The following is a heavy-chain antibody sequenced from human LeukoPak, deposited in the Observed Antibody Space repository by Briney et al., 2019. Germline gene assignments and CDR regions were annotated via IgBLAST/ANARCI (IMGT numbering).Heavy chain of an antibody. D-gene: IGHD5-18*01. CDR2: IYYSGST. J-gene: IGHJ3*02. CDR3: AMTRYGLGAFDI. Sequence: SQTLSLTCAVSGGSISSGGYSWSWIRQPPGKGLEWIGYIYYSGSTYYNPSLKSRVTISVDTSKNQFSLKLSSVTAADTAVYYCAMTRYGLGAFDIWGQGTMVTVSS. CDR1: GGSISSGGYS. V-gene: IGHV4-30-4*07.